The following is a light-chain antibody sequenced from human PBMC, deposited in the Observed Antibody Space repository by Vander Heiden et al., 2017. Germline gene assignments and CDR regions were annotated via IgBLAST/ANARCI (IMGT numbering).Light chain of an antibody. CDR2: DIS. CDR1: RRDIGSYDL. CDR3: CSYAGFRGV. V-gene: IGLV2-23*02. J-gene: IGLJ3*02. Sequence: QSALTQPASVSGSPGQSITISCTGTRRDIGSYDLVSWYQQHPGKVPKLIIYDISERPSGVSSRFSGSKSGNTASLTISGLQADDEADYYCCSYAGFRGVSGGGTKVTVL.